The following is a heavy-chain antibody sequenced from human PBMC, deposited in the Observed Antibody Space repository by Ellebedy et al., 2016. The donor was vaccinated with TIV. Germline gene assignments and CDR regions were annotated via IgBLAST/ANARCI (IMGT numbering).Heavy chain of an antibody. V-gene: IGHV3-48*04. D-gene: IGHD6-13*01. CDR3: ARVPVIAAAGANYYYGMDV. CDR2: ISSSSSTI. Sequence: GGSLRLXCAASGFTFSSYSMNWVRQAPGKGLEWVSYISSSSSTIYYADSVKGRFTISRDNAKNSLYLQMNSLRAEDTAVYYCARVPVIAAAGANYYYGMDVWGQGTTVTVSS. CDR1: GFTFSSYS. J-gene: IGHJ6*02.